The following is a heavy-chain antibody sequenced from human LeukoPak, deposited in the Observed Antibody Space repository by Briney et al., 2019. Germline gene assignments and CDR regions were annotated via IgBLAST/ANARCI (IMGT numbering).Heavy chain of an antibody. V-gene: IGHV3-7*01. Sequence: GGSLRLSCAASGFTFSSYWMSWVRQAPGKGLEGVANIKQDGSEKYYVDSVKGRFTISRDNAKNSLYLQMNSLRAEDTAVYYCARGNLGYYGSGSYYNYYYYYMDVWGKGTTVTVSS. CDR2: IKQDGSEK. D-gene: IGHD3-10*01. J-gene: IGHJ6*03. CDR1: GFTFSSYW. CDR3: ARGNLGYYGSGSYYNYYYYYMDV.